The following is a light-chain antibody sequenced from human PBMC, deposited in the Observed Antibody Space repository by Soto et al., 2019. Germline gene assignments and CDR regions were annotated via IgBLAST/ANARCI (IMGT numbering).Light chain of an antibody. Sequence: QSVLTQPASVSGSPGQSITISCTGTSSDVGGYNFVSWYQQYPGKAPKLMIHDVTSRPSGVSNRFPGSKSGTTASLTISGLQAEDEADYYCCSYASSTSYVFGTGTKVPS. CDR3: CSYASSTSYV. V-gene: IGLV2-14*01. CDR2: DVT. J-gene: IGLJ1*01. CDR1: SSDVGGYNF.